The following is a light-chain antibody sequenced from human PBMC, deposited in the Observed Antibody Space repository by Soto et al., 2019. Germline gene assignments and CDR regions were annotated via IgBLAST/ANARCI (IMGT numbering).Light chain of an antibody. CDR3: QQYNSYPYT. J-gene: IGKJ2*01. CDR2: KAS. Sequence: DSHMAQSPSTLSPSLGARVTITCRASQSISSWLAWYQQKPGKAPKLLIYKASSLESGVPSRFSGSGSGTEFTLTISSLQPDDFATYYCQQYNSYPYTFGQGTKVDIK. CDR1: QSISSW. V-gene: IGKV1-5*03.